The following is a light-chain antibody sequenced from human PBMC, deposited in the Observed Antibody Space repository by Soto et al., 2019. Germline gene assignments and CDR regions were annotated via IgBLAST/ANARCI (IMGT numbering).Light chain of an antibody. V-gene: IGLV2-14*03. Sequence: QSALTQPASVSGSPGQSITISCTGTSSDIGTYNYVSWYQQHPGQAPKLMIYDVSNRPSGVSDRSSGSKSGNTASLTISGLQAEDEADYYCYSCSRSSGTRYVFGTGTKVTVL. J-gene: IGLJ1*01. CDR3: YSCSRSSGTRYV. CDR1: SSDIGTYNY. CDR2: DVS.